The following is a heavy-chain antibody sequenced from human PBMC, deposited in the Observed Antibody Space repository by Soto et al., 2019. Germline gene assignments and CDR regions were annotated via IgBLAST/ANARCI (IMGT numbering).Heavy chain of an antibody. V-gene: IGHV3-15*01. D-gene: IGHD3-22*01. CDR1: GFTFSNAW. J-gene: IGHJ4*02. CDR3: TIVYYYGSSGYSRFDY. Sequence: GGSLRLSCAASGFTFSNAWMSWVRQAPGKGLEWVGRIKSKTDGGTTDYAAPVKGRFTISRDDSKNTLYLQMNSLKTEDTAVYYCTIVYYYGSSGYSRFDYWGQGTLVTVSS. CDR2: IKSKTDGGTT.